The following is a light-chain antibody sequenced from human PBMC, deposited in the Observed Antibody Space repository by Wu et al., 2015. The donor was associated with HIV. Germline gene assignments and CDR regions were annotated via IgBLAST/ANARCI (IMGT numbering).Light chain of an antibody. CDR2: SVS. CDR1: QRVSSTY. Sequence: EIVLTQSPGILSLSPGERATLSCRASQRVSSTYLAWYQQKPGQAPRLLIYSVSSRATGIPDRFSGSGSGTDFTLTINRLEPEDFAVYYCQQYGSSPPLTFGGGTKVEI. V-gene: IGKV3-20*01. J-gene: IGKJ4*01. CDR3: QQYGSSPPLT.